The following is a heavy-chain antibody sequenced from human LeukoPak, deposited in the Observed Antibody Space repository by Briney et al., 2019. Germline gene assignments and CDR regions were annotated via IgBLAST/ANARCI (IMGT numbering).Heavy chain of an antibody. V-gene: IGHV3-53*01. CDR3: AKDEGTSGGGLTS. J-gene: IGHJ5*02. Sequence: GGSLRPSCAASGFTVSGTHMSWVRQAPGKGLEWVSAMYTGGTTYYADSVTGRFTISRDNSKNTLYLHMNSLRAEDTAVNYCAKDEGTSGGGLTSWGQGTLVSVSS. CDR2: MYTGGTT. CDR1: GFTVSGTH. D-gene: IGHD3-16*01.